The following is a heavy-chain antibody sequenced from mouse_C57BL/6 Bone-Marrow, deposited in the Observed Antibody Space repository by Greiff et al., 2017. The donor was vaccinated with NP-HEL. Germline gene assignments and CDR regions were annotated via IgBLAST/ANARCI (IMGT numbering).Heavy chain of an antibody. J-gene: IGHJ2*01. Sequence: QVQLQQSGAELEKPGASVKISCKASGYAFSSYWMNWVKQRPGKGLEWIGQIYPGDGDTNYNGKFKGKATLTADKSSSTAYMQLSSLTSEDSAVYFCARWFGTTVVATGNYFDYWGQGTTLTVSS. V-gene: IGHV1-80*01. D-gene: IGHD1-1*01. CDR3: ARWFGTTVVATGNYFDY. CDR2: IYPGDGDT. CDR1: GYAFSSYW.